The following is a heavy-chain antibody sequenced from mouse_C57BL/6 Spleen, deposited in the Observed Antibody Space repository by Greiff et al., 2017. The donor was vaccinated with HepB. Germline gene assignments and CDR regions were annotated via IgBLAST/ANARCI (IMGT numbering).Heavy chain of an antibody. CDR2: ISSGSSTI. CDR1: GFTFSDYG. V-gene: IGHV5-17*01. D-gene: IGHD1-1*01. CDR3: ARDYYGSSRVFDY. Sequence: EVMLVESGGGLVKPGGSLKLSCAASGFTFSDYGMHWVRQAPEKGLEWVAYISSGSSTIYYADTVKGRFTISRDNAKNTLFLQMTSLRSEDTAMYYCARDYYGSSRVFDYWGQGTTLTVSS. J-gene: IGHJ2*01.